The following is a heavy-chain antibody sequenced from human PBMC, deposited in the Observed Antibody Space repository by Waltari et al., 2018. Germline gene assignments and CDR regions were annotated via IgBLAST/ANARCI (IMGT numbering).Heavy chain of an antibody. D-gene: IGHD1-26*01. Sequence: VQLVQSGAEVKKPGASVKVSCKASGYTFTGVHLHWVRQATGQGLEWMGWINPNSGGTNYAQKFQGRVTMTRDTSISTAYMELSRLRSDDTAVYYCTRADGELPRGMDYWGQGTLVTVSS. J-gene: IGHJ4*02. CDR1: GYTFTGVH. CDR2: INPNSGGT. V-gene: IGHV1-2*02. CDR3: TRADGELPRGMDY.